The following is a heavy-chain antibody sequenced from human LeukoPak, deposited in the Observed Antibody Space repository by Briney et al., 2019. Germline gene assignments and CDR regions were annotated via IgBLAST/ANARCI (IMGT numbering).Heavy chain of an antibody. CDR2: ISSSSTPK. CDR1: GFMFSSYS. CDR3: ARGQGIAADNFYYHMDV. J-gene: IGHJ6*03. Sequence: PGGSLRLPCAGSGFMFSSYSMNWVRQAPGTGLEWISYISSSSTPKYYADSVKGRFAISRDNANNSLYLEMNSLRAEDTAVYYCARGQGIAADNFYYHMDVWGKGTTVTVSS. V-gene: IGHV3-48*04. D-gene: IGHD6-25*01.